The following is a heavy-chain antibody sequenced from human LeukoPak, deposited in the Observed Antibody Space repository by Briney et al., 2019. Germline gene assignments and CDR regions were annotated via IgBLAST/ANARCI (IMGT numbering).Heavy chain of an antibody. CDR2: ISNSGDST. CDR3: AKAVSGYPNWFDP. CDR1: GFTFSSYV. V-gene: IGHV3-23*01. D-gene: IGHD3-3*01. J-gene: IGHJ5*02. Sequence: GGSLRLSCAASGFTFSSYVMIWVRQAPGKGLEWVSGISNSGDSTYYADSVKGRFTISRDNSKNTLYMQLNSLRVEDTAVYYCAKAVSGYPNWFDPWGQGTLVTVSS.